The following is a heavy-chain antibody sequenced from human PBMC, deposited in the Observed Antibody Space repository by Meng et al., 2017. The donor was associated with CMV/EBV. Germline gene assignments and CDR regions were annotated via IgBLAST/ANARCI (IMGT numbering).Heavy chain of an antibody. D-gene: IGHD2-2*01. Sequence: GGSLRLSCAASGFTFSSYAMHWVRQAPGKGLEWVAVISYDGSNKYYADSVKGRFTISRDNSKNTLYLQMNSLRAEDTAVYYCATWPDCSSTSCYHRPYYYYGMDVWGQGTTVTVSS. CDR2: ISYDGSNK. J-gene: IGHJ6*02. CDR3: ATWPDCSSTSCYHRPYYYYGMDV. V-gene: IGHV3-30*04. CDR1: GFTFSSYA.